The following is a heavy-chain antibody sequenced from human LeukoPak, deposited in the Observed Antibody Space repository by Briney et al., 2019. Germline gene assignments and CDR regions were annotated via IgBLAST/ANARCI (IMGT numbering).Heavy chain of an antibody. CDR1: GFTFSSYE. V-gene: IGHV3-48*03. D-gene: IGHD5-12*01. J-gene: IGHJ4*02. CDR3: ARDGTYTDYDPDFDI. CDR2: ISISGSAI. Sequence: GGSLRLSCAASGFTFSSYEMTWVRQAPGKGLEWVSHISISGSAIYYADSVKGRFTISRDNAKNSLYLQMNSLRAEDTAVFYCARDGTYTDYDPDFDIWGQGTLVTVSS.